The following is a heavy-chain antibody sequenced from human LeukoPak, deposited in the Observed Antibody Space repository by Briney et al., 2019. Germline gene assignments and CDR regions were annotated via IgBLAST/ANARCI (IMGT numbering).Heavy chain of an antibody. J-gene: IGHJ4*02. CDR1: GFTFSSYG. CDR2: IRYDGSNK. CDR3: AKVPILGYCSGGSCRNFDY. Sequence: GGSLRLSCAASGFTFSSYGMHWVRQAPGKGLEWVAFIRYDGSNKYYADSVKGRFTISRDNSKNTLYLQMNSLRAEDTAVYYCAKVPILGYCSGGSCRNFDYWGQGTLVTVSS. V-gene: IGHV3-30*02. D-gene: IGHD2-15*01.